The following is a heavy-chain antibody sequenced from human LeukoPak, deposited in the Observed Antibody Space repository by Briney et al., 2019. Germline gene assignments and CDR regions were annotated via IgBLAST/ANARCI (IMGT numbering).Heavy chain of an antibody. Sequence: ASVKVSCKASGFTFTSSAVQWVRQARGQRLEWIGWIVVGSGNTNYAQKFQERVTITRDMSTSTAYMELSSLRSEDTAVYYCAKDRSLDGGNSNGYFDSWGQGTLVTVSS. V-gene: IGHV1-58*01. J-gene: IGHJ4*02. CDR3: AKDRSLDGGNSNGYFDS. D-gene: IGHD4-23*01. CDR2: IVVGSGNT. CDR1: GFTFTSSA.